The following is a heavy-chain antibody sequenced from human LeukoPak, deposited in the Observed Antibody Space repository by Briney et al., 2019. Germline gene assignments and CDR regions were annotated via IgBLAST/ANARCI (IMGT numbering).Heavy chain of an antibody. V-gene: IGHV3-23*01. CDR2: ISGSGGST. D-gene: IGHD2-15*01. Sequence: GGSLRLSCTASGFTFSSYAMTWVRQAPGKGLEWVSAISGSGGSTYYADSVKGRFTISRDNSKNTLYLQMNSLRAEDTAVYYCAKDGPDIVVVVAATYVSYYFDYWGQGTLVTVSS. CDR1: GFTFSSYA. CDR3: AKDGPDIVVVVAATYVSYYFDY. J-gene: IGHJ4*02.